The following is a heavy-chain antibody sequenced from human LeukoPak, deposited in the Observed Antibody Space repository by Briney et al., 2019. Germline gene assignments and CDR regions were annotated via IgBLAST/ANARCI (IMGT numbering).Heavy chain of an antibody. CDR3: AGLVGRYSSGLYYYYFDY. CDR1: GDSINSLDL. Sequence: SSGTLSLTCTVSGDSINSLDLWSWVRQPPGKGLEWIGEMYLSGTTHSNPSVKSRVTISIDKSKNQFFLNLSSVTAADTAVHYCAGLVGRYSSGLYYYYFDYWGQGTLVTVSS. J-gene: IGHJ4*02. V-gene: IGHV4-4*02. D-gene: IGHD3-22*01. CDR2: MYLSGTT.